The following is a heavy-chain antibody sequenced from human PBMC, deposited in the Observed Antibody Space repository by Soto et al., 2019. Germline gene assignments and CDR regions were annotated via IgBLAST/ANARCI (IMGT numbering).Heavy chain of an antibody. Sequence: QVQLVQSGAEVKKPGASVKVSCKASGYTFTNYYIHWVRQAPGQGLEWMGWINPNSGGTSYAQKFQGRGAWTRDASISTAYMELNSLRSDDTAMYYCARGRENDPWGQGTLVTVSS. CDR3: ARGRENDP. J-gene: IGHJ5*02. D-gene: IGHD3-10*01. CDR1: GYTFTNYY. CDR2: INPNSGGT. V-gene: IGHV1-2*02.